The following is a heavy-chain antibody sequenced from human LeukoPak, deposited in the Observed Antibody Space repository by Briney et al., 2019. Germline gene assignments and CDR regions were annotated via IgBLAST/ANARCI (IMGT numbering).Heavy chain of an antibody. J-gene: IGHJ4*02. CDR2: TYYRSKWYN. CDR1: GDSVSSNSAA. D-gene: IGHD6-13*01. V-gene: IGHV6-1*01. CDR3: ARHLRLSSSWELPFDY. Sequence: SQTLSLTCATSGDSVSSNSAAWNWIRQSPSRGLEWLGRTYYRSKWYNDYAVSVKSRITINPDTSKNQFSLQLNSVTPEDTAVYYCARHLRLSSSWELPFDYWGQGTLVTVSS.